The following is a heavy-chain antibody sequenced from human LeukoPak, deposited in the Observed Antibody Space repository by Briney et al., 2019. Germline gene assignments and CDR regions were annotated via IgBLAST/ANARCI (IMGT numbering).Heavy chain of an antibody. CDR2: MNPYSGNT. V-gene: IGHV1-8*02. D-gene: IGHD5-12*01. CDR3: ARAVDIVVLVGGY. CDR1: GYTFTNYD. J-gene: IGHJ4*02. Sequence: ASVKVSCRASGYTFTNYDINWVRQAPGQGLEWMGWMNPYSGNTGYAQKFRGRVTVTRNTSISTAYMELSSLRSEDAAVYYCARAVDIVVLVGGYWGQGTPVTVSS.